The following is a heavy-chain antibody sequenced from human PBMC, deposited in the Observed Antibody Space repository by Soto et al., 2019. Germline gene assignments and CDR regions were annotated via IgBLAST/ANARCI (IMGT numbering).Heavy chain of an antibody. J-gene: IGHJ4*02. CDR2: ISSSGSTI. CDR1: GFTFSSYE. Sequence: GGSLRLSCAASGFTFSSYEMNWVRQAPGKGLEWVSYISSSGSTIYYADSVKGRFTISRDNAKNSLYLQMNSLGAEDTAVYYCARDIAPVGYFDHWGQGTLVTVSS. V-gene: IGHV3-48*03. CDR3: ARDIAPVGYFDH. D-gene: IGHD1-26*01.